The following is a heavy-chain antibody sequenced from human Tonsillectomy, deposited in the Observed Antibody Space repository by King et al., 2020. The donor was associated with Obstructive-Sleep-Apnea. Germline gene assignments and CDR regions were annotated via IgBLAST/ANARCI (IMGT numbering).Heavy chain of an antibody. J-gene: IGHJ4*02. Sequence: VQLQESGPGLVKPSETLSLTCTVSADSISNYYWSWIRQPPGKGLEWIGYMYYSGNTNYNPSLKSRVTISVDTSKIQFSLRLSSVTAADTAVYYCARHRGEKEKGGNGAYFDDGAQDPLVPAPS. CDR3: ARHRGEKEKGGNGAYFDD. V-gene: IGHV4-59*08. CDR1: ADSISNYY. D-gene: IGHD4-23*01. CDR2: MYYSGNT.